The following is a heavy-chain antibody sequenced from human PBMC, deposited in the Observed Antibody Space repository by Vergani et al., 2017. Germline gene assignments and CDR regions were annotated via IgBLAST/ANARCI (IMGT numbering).Heavy chain of an antibody. CDR3: ASLGDYGDYTSLLGY. CDR2: IIPIFGTA. V-gene: IGHV1-69*01. J-gene: IGHJ4*02. D-gene: IGHD4-17*01. CDR1: GGTFSSYA. Sequence: QVQLVQSGAEVKKPGSSVKVSCKASGGTFSSYAISWVRQAPGQGLEWMGGIIPIFGTANSAQKFQGRVTITADESTSTAYMELSSLRSEDTAVYYCASLGDYGDYTSLLGYWGQGTLVTVSS.